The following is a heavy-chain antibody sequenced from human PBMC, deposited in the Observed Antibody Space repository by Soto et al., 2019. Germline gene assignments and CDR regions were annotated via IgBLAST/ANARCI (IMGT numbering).Heavy chain of an antibody. CDR3: ATPTTVTTNYYYGMDV. D-gene: IGHD4-17*01. CDR1: GFTVSSNY. J-gene: IGHJ6*02. CDR2: IYSGGST. V-gene: IGHV3-53*01. Sequence: GGSLRLSCASSGFTVSSNYMSWVRQAPGKGLEWVSVIYSGGSTYYADSVKGRFTISRDNSKNTLYLQMNSLRAEDTAVYYCATPTTVTTNYYYGMDVWGQGTTVTVSS.